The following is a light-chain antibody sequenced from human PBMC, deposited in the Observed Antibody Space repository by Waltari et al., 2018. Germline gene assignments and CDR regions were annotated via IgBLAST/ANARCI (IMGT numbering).Light chain of an antibody. V-gene: IGLV2-23*02. CDR3: CSYAGSSRV. CDR1: RNDVGSSNL. Sequence: QSALTQPASVSASPGQSITISCTGTRNDVGSSNLFSWYQQHPGKAPKLIIYDVHKRPSGVSARFSGSKSGNTASLKISGLQAEDEADYYCCSYAGSSRVFGGGTKLTVL. CDR2: DVH. J-gene: IGLJ2*01.